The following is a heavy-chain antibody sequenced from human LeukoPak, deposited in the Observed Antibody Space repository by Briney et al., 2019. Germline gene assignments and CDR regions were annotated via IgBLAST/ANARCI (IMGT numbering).Heavy chain of an antibody. Sequence: GESLKISCRASGYTFTSYWIAWVRQMPGKGLEWMGIIYPGDSDTTYSPSFQGQVTISADTSISTAYLQWSNLQASDTAIYYCARHSSGWSLDYWGQGTLVTVSS. D-gene: IGHD3-9*01. J-gene: IGHJ4*02. CDR3: ARHSSGWSLDY. V-gene: IGHV5-51*01. CDR2: IYPGDSDT. CDR1: GYTFTSYW.